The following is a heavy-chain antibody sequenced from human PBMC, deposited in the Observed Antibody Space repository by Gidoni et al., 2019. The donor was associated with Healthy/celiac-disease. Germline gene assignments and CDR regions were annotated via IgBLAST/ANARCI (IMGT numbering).Heavy chain of an antibody. J-gene: IGHJ6*03. V-gene: IGHV4-61*02. D-gene: IGHD3-3*01. CDR2: IYTSGST. CDR3: AREASAGEYYDFWSGYSYMDV. CDR1: GGSISSGSYY. Sequence: QVQLQESGPGLVKPSQTLSLTCTVSGGSISSGSYYWSWIRQPAGKGLEWIGRIYTSGSTNYNPSLKSRVTISVDTSKNQFSLKLSSVTAADTAVYYCAREASAGEYYDFWSGYSYMDVWGKGTTVTVSS.